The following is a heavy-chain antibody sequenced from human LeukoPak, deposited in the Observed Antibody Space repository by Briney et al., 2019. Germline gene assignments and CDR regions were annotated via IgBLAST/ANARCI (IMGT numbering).Heavy chain of an antibody. Sequence: GGSLRLSCAASGFTFEDYAMHWVRQAPGKGLAWVSLVSGGGGGSNYEHSVKGRFTVSRDNSKNSLYLQMNSLRTEDNALYYCARDIYCSGSNCYAPFDYWGQGTLVTVSS. V-gene: IGHV3-43*02. CDR2: VSGGGGGS. CDR1: GFTFEDYA. CDR3: ARDIYCSGSNCYAPFDY. D-gene: IGHD2-2*01. J-gene: IGHJ4*02.